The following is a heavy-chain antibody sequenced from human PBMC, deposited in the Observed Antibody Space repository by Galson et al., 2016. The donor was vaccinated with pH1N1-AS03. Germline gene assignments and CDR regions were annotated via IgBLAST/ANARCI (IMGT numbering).Heavy chain of an antibody. CDR3: ARGNPFLGSSWYEDS. CDR2: ISHSGIT. D-gene: IGHD6-13*01. Sequence: ETLSLTCTVSGGSPTDYQWSWIRQSPGKGLEWIGEISHSGITDYNPSLKSRVSISVDTSKDQFSLNLSSMTAADAAVYYCARGNPFLGSSWYEDSWGQGTLVIVSS. V-gene: IGHV4-34*01. J-gene: IGHJ4*02. CDR1: GGSPTDYQ.